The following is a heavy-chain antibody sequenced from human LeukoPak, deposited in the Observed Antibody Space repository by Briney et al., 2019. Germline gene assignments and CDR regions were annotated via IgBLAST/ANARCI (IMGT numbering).Heavy chain of an antibody. Sequence: SETLSLTCTVSGGSISSSSYYWGWIRQPPGKGLEWIGYIYYSGSTYYNPSLKSRVTISVDTSKNQFSLKLSSVTAADTAVYYCARGDPPLDYWGQGTLVTVSS. J-gene: IGHJ4*02. CDR1: GGSISSSSYY. V-gene: IGHV4-30-4*08. CDR3: ARGDPPLDY. CDR2: IYYSGST. D-gene: IGHD2-21*01.